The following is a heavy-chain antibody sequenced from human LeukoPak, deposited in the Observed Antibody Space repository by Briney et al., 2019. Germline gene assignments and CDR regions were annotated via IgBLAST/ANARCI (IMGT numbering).Heavy chain of an antibody. CDR3: ARARKESPCDYGDPNVSYYYYGMDV. Sequence: SETLSLTCAVSGGSISSSNWWSWVRQPPGKGLEWIGEIYHSGSTNYNPSLKSRVTISVDKSKNQFSLKLSSVTAADTAVYYCARARKESPCDYGDPNVSYYYYGMDVWGQGTTVTVSS. CDR2: IYHSGST. CDR1: GGSISSSNW. J-gene: IGHJ6*02. V-gene: IGHV4-4*02. D-gene: IGHD4-17*01.